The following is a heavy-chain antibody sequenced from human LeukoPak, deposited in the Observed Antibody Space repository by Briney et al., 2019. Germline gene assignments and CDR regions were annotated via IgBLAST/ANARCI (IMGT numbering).Heavy chain of an antibody. CDR3: ALAFSGYDRWFPEPPDQ. D-gene: IGHD5-12*01. V-gene: IGHV1-69*13. CDR2: IITNLAST. Sequence: SVKVSCKASGSAFSGYTITWVRQAPGQGLEWVGGIITNLASTNYAQKFQGRVTISADDSTSTAYMQLRSLTSEDTAFYYCALAFSGYDRWFPEPPDQWGQGTLVNVSS. J-gene: IGHJ4*02. CDR1: GSAFSGYT.